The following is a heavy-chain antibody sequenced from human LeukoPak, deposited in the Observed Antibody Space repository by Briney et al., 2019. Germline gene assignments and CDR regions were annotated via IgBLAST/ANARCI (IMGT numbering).Heavy chain of an antibody. J-gene: IGHJ4*02. Sequence: GESLKISCQGSGYSFTSYWIGWVRQMPGKGLEWMGIIYPGDSDTRYRPSFQGQVTISADKSISTAYLQWSSLKASDTAMYYCARGLITNWGSVYYFDYWGQGTLVTVSS. CDR2: IYPGDSDT. CDR3: ARGLITNWGSVYYFDY. V-gene: IGHV5-51*01. D-gene: IGHD7-27*01. CDR1: GYSFTSYW.